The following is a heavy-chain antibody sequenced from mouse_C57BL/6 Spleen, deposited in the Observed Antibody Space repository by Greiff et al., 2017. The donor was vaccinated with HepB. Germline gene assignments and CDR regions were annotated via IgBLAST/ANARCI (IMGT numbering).Heavy chain of an antibody. CDR3: ARVYGYDEGYYFDY. D-gene: IGHD2-2*01. Sequence: VQLQQSGAELARPGASVKLSCKASGYTFTSYGISWVKQRTGQGLEWIGEIYPRSGNTYYNEKFKGKATLTADKSSSTAYMELRSLTSEDSAVYFCARVYGYDEGYYFDYWGQGTTLTVSS. J-gene: IGHJ2*01. V-gene: IGHV1-81*01. CDR2: IYPRSGNT. CDR1: GYTFTSYG.